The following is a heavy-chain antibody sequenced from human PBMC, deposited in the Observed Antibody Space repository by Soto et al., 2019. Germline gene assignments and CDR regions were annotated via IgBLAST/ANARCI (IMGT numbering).Heavy chain of an antibody. J-gene: IGHJ4*02. CDR1: GFTFTTYA. V-gene: IGHV3-23*01. CDR2: ISASDDIT. Sequence: EVQLLESGGGSIQPGGSLRLSCAASGFTFTTYAMRCVRQAPGEGLERVSAISASDDITYYADSGKGLFTISRDSPKTTLDLQMHGLGAEDTAIYYLANDSNLIHWGSSYLGQGTLVTVSS. D-gene: IGHD7-27*01. CDR3: ANDSNLIHWGSSY.